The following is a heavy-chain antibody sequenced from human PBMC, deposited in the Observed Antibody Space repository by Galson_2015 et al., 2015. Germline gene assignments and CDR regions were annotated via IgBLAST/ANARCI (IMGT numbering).Heavy chain of an antibody. CDR2: IWYDGTYT. CDR1: GSTFSTYG. V-gene: IGHV3-33*01. D-gene: IGHD3-22*01. Sequence: SLRLSCATSGSTFSTYGMHWVRQAPGKGLEWVALIWYDGTYTYYAGSVKGRFTISRDNSKNTLYLQVNSLRAEDTAVYFCARAHLSETSGYYLGYWGQGTLVTVSS. J-gene: IGHJ4*02. CDR3: ARAHLSETSGYYLGY.